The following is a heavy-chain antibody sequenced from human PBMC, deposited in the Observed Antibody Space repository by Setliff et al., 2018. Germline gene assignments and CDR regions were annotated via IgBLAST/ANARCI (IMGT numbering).Heavy chain of an antibody. CDR3: RYWSGYYNNDY. D-gene: IGHD3-3*01. CDR2: INHSGST. V-gene: IGHV4-34*01. J-gene: IGHJ4*02. Sequence: PSETLSLTCTVYGGSFSDYYWGWIRQPPGKGLERIAEINHSGSTNYNPSLKSRVTISVDTSRNQFSLKLSSVAAADTAVYYCRYWSGYYNNDYWGQGTLVTVSS. CDR1: GGSFSDYY.